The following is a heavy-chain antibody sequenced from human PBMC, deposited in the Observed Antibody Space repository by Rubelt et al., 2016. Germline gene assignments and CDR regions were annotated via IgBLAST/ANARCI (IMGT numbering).Heavy chain of an antibody. CDR3: AWGQYFSSWTEYYFDY. D-gene: IGHD6-13*01. J-gene: IGHJ4*02. V-gene: IGHV3-7*04. Sequence: VDSVKGRFTISRDNAKTSLYLQMNRQRAEDTAVYYCAWGQYFSSWTEYYFDYWGQGTLVTVSS.